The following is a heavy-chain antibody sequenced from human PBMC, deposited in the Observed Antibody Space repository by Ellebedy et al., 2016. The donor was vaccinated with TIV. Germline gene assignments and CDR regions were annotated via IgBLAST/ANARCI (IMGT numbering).Heavy chain of an antibody. V-gene: IGHV4-39*01. CDR3: ARLLNAVPGPDY. CDR1: GGSISSSSFF. Sequence: MPSETLSLTCTVSGGSISSSSFFWGWIRQPPGKGLEWIASIFYSWSTYINPSLRSRVTISVDSSTNQFSLKLSSVTAADTAVYYCARLLNAVPGPDYWGQGTLVTVSS. J-gene: IGHJ4*02. D-gene: IGHD6-19*01. CDR2: IFYSWST.